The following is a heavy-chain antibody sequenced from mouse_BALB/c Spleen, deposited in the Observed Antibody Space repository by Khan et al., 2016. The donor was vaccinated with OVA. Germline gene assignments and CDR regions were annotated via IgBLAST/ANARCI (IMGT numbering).Heavy chain of an antibody. CDR3: ASGRYCYLDV. V-gene: IGHV9-3-1*01. D-gene: IGHD1-1*01. CDR1: GYTFTNYG. J-gene: IGHJ1*01. Sequence: QIQLVQSGPELKKPGETVKISCKASGYTFTNYGMNWVKQAPGKGLKWMGWINTYTGEPTYADDFKGRFAFSLETSASTAYLQINNLKNEDTATYLCASGRYCYLDVWGEGTTVTVSS. CDR2: INTYTGEP.